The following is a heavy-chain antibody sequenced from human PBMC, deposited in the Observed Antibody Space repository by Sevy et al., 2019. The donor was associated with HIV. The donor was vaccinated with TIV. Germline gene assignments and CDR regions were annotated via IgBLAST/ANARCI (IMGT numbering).Heavy chain of an antibody. CDR2: LKSKAYGGKL. CDR1: GFTFGDYA. V-gene: IGHV3-49*04. CDR3: SPWKGAQSIFDY. D-gene: IGHD1-1*01. Sequence: GGSLRLSCTASGFTFGDYAMSWVRQAPGKGLEWVAFLKSKAYGGKLDNAASVKGRFSISRDDSKSIAYLQMNDLITAETGVIYCSPWKGAQSIFDYWGQGALVTVSS. J-gene: IGHJ4*02.